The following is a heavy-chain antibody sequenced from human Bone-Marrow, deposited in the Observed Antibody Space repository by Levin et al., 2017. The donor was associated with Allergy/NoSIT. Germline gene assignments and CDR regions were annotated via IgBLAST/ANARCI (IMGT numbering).Heavy chain of an antibody. V-gene: IGHV4-34*01. CDR3: AGGAAAGHYYYYGMDV. CDR2: INHSGST. J-gene: IGHJ6*02. D-gene: IGHD6-13*01. Sequence: SQTLSLTCAVYGGSFSGYYWSWIRQPPGKGLEWIGEINHSGSTNYNPSLKSRVTISVDTSKNQFSLKLSSVTAADTAVYYCAGGAAAGHYYYYGMDVWGQGTTVTVSS. CDR1: GGSFSGYY.